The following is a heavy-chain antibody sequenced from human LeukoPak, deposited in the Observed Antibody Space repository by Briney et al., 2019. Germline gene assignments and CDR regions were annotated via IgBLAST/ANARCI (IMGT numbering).Heavy chain of an antibody. J-gene: IGHJ6*03. D-gene: IGHD5-12*01. CDR2: MNPNSGNT. CDR3: AKTRSGYAGDYYYYMDV. CDR1: GGTFSSYA. Sequence: ASVKVSCKASGGTFSSYAISWVRQAPGQGLEWMGWMNPNSGNTGYAQKFQGRVTMTRNTSISTAYMELSSLRSEDTAVYYCAKTRSGYAGDYYYYMDVWGKGTTVTISS. V-gene: IGHV1-8*02.